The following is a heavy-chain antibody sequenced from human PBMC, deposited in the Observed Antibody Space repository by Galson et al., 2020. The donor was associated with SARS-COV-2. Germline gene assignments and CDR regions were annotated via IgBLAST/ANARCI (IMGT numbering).Heavy chain of an antibody. D-gene: IGHD3-16*01. V-gene: IGHV1-8*01. J-gene: IGHJ5*02. CDR1: GYTFTSYD. CDR3: ARVALFHGPLGGNWFDP. Sequence: ASVKVSCKASGYTFTSYDINWVRQATGQGLEWMGWMNPNSGNTGYAQKFQGRVTMTRNTSISTAYMELSSLRSEDTAVYYCARVALFHGPLGGNWFDPWGQGTLVTVSS. CDR2: MNPNSGNT.